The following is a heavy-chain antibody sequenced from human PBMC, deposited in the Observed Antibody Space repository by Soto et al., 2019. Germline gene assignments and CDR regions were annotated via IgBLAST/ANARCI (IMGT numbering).Heavy chain of an antibody. V-gene: IGHV3-66*01. CDR3: ARDRDYRDSGGCTKYTIDY. CDR2: IYSGVST. J-gene: IGHJ4*01. D-gene: IGHD3-22*01. Sequence: PGGSLRLSCAASGFTVTNSYMSWVRQAPGKGLEWVSSIYSGVSTYYADSVKGRFTISRDNSMNTLYLQMNSLRAEDTAVYYCARDRDYRDSGGCTKYTIDYWGQGTLVTVSS. CDR1: GFTVTNSY.